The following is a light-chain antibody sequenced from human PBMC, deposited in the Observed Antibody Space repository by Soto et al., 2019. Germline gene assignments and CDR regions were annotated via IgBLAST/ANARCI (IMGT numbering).Light chain of an antibody. CDR2: GNN. V-gene: IGLV1-40*01. Sequence: QLVLTQPPSVSGAPGQRVTISCTGSGSNIGAGYDVQWYQQLPGAAPKLLIYGNNNRPSGVPDRFSGSKSGSSASLAITGLQAGDEADYYCQSYDSGLRALDVFGTGTKVTVL. CDR3: QSYDSGLRALDV. CDR1: GSNIGAGYD. J-gene: IGLJ1*01.